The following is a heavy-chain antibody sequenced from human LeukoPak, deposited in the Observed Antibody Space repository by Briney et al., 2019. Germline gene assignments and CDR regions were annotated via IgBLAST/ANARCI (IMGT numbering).Heavy chain of an antibody. CDR1: GGSISTSNYY. CDR2: IFYSGST. Sequence: SETLSLTCTVSGGSISTSNYYWGWIRQPPGKGLEWIGNIFYSGSTYYNPSLKSRVTISVDTSKNQFSLKLSSVTAADTAVYYCARGSYYDILTGYDYWGQGTLVTVSS. D-gene: IGHD3-9*01. V-gene: IGHV4-39*07. J-gene: IGHJ4*02. CDR3: ARGSYYDILTGYDY.